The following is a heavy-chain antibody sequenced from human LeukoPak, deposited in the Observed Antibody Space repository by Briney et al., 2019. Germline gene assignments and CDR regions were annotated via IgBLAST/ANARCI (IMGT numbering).Heavy chain of an antibody. J-gene: IGHJ4*02. CDR2: TWDDGSHN. D-gene: IGHD3-10*01. CDR1: GFTFSSHG. CDR3: ARDYGSGSYAFDY. Sequence: GGSLRLSCAASGFTFSSHGMHWVRQAPGKGLEWVAFTWDDGSHNYYADSVKGRFTNSRDNSKNTLYLQMNSLRAEDTALYYCARDYGSGSYAFDYWGQGTLVTVSS. V-gene: IGHV3-30*02.